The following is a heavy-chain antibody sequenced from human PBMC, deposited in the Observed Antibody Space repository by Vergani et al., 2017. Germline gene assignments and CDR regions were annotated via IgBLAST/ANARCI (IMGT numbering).Heavy chain of an antibody. Sequence: QLQLQESGPGLVKPSETLSLTCTVSGGSLSSSSYYWGWIRQPPGKGLEWIGSIYSSGSTYYNPSLKGRVTISVDTPKNQFSLRLTSVPAADTAAYYCVGGSRYTFHYWGQGTLGTVSA. J-gene: IGHJ4*02. CDR1: GGSLSSSSYY. CDR3: VGGSRYTFHY. V-gene: IGHV4-39*01. CDR2: IYSSGST. D-gene: IGHD2-15*01.